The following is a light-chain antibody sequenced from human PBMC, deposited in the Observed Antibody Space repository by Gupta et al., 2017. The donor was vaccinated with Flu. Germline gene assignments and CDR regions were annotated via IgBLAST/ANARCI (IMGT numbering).Light chain of an antibody. CDR3: QQRSSYPRT. CDR1: EGISIE. J-gene: IGKJ1*01. Sequence: PPSQARCAGERATHACRDSEGISIELAWFKQTPGQAPKYLIYSASGMQTGVPARFSGSGSGTDFPLTISSREPEDFATYYCQQRSSYPRTFGQGTXVEIK. CDR2: SAS. V-gene: IGKV1-16*01.